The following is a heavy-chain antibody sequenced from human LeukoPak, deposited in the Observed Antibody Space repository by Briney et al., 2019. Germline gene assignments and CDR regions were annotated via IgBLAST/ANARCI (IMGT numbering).Heavy chain of an antibody. D-gene: IGHD4-17*01. Sequence: PSETLSLTCTVSGGSISPHYWTWIRQTPGKGLEWIGYVYYNGLTSYNASLRSRLILSVDTARNQVFLKLTSVAAADTAVYYCTRERSTVTFDYWGQGTLVTVSS. CDR2: VYYNGLT. J-gene: IGHJ4*02. CDR3: TRERSTVTFDY. V-gene: IGHV4-59*11. CDR1: GGSISPHY.